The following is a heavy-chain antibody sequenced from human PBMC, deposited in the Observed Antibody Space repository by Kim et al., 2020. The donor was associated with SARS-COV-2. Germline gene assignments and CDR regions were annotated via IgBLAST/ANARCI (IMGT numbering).Heavy chain of an antibody. CDR2: IYTSGST. CDR3: ARDFEARFPGILLWFGEMAFDI. CDR1: GGSISSYY. J-gene: IGHJ3*02. D-gene: IGHD3-10*01. Sequence: SETLSLTCTVSGGSISSYYWSWIRQPAGKGLEWIGRIYTSGSTNYNPSLKSRVTMSVDTSKNQFSLKLSSVTAADTAVYYCARDFEARFPGILLWFGEMAFDIWGQGTMVTVSS. V-gene: IGHV4-4*07.